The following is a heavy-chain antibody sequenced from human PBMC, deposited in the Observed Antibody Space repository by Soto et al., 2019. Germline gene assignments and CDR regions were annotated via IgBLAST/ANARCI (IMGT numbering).Heavy chain of an antibody. Sequence: QVQLVQSGAEVKKPGSSVKVSCKASGGTFSNYAISWVRQAPGQGLEWMGGIIPMFGTANYAQKFQGRVTITADEXTTXAYMGRSSLRSEDTAVYYCASHPQTYSGNHDAFDIWGQGTMVIVSS. J-gene: IGHJ3*02. CDR2: IIPMFGTA. V-gene: IGHV1-69*12. D-gene: IGHD1-26*01. CDR3: ASHPQTYSGNHDAFDI. CDR1: GGTFSNYA.